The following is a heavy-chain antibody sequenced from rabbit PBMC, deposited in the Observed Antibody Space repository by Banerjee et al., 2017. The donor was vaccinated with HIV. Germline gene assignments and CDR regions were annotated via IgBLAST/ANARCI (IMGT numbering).Heavy chain of an antibody. V-gene: IGHV1S40*01. J-gene: IGHJ3*01. D-gene: IGHD6-1*01. CDR2: IYAGSSDGS. CDR3: ARTVSAWSYYTDGYDARLDL. CDR1: GFTLSSYW. Sequence: QSLEESGGDLVKPGASLTLTCTASGFTLSSYWMCWVRQAPGKGLEWIACIYAGSSDGSYDASWARGRFTISETSSTTVTLQMTSLTAADTATYFCARTVSAWSYYTDGYDARLDLWGPGTLVTVS.